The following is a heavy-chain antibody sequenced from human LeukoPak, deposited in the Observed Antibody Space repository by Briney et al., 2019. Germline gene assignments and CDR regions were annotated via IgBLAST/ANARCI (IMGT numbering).Heavy chain of an antibody. V-gene: IGHV3-64*02. CDR3: ATSGSYYSPV. Sequence: GESLRLSCQASGITFSNHALDWVRQAPGKGLEYVAAINPNGGSTVYVDSVKGRFIISRDNSRNTLYLQMGDLRVDDTAVYYCATSGSYYSPVWGKGTSVIVSS. D-gene: IGHD1-26*01. CDR1: GITFSNHA. J-gene: IGHJ6*04. CDR2: INPNGGST.